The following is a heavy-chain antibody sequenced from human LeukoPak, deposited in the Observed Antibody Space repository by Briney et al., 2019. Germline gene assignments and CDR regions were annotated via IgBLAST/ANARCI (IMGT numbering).Heavy chain of an antibody. V-gene: IGHV3-30*02. D-gene: IGHD1-26*01. CDR3: VKDDGTYYFDT. CDR2: TRYDGTNK. CDR1: GFTFDSYG. J-gene: IGHJ4*02. Sequence: GGSLRLSCRASGFTFDSYGMHWVRQAPGKGLEWVAFTRYDGTNKDYADFVNGRFTISRDNSENMLYLQMNTLRPEDTAVYYCVKDDGTYYFDTWGRGTLVTVST.